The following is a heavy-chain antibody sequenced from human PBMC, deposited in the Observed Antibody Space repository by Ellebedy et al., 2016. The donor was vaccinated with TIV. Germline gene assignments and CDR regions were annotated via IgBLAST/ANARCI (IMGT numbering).Heavy chain of an antibody. D-gene: IGHD6-19*01. CDR1: GLTLSTRF. J-gene: IGHJ4*02. CDR3: AREGHSSGHAGDFDV. V-gene: IGHV3-30*03. CDR2: IAPGENIQ. Sequence: GGSLGLSXTGSGLTLSTRFMHWVRQAPGKGLEWVAVIAPGENIQNYVDSVKGRFTISRDNPTNTVFLQMDGLRAEDAAVYYCAREGHSSGHAGDFDVWGQGTLVTVSS.